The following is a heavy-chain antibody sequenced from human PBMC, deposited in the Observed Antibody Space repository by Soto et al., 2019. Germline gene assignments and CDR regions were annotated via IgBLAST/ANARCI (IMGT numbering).Heavy chain of an antibody. CDR2: IYHSGST. J-gene: IGHJ4*02. CDR3: AAGGGLPRYY. CDR1: GGSISSGGYS. D-gene: IGHD5-12*01. V-gene: IGHV4-30-2*01. Sequence: QLQLQESGSGLVKPSQTLSLTCAVSGGSISSGGYSWSWVRQPPGKGLEWIGYIYHSGSTYYNPSLKSRVTISVDRAKNQFSLKVSSVTAADTAVYYCAAGGGLPRYYWGQGTLVTVSS.